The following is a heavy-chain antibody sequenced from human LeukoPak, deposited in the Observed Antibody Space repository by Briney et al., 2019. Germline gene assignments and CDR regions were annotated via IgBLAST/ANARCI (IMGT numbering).Heavy chain of an antibody. CDR2: SRNKANSHTT. CDR3: ARLYSGSNSYDYFDY. CDR1: GFTFSDHY. J-gene: IGHJ4*02. Sequence: GGSLRLSCAVSGFTFSDHYMDWVRQAPGKGLEWVGRSRNKANSHTTEYAASVKGRFTISRDDSKNSLYLQMNSLKTEDTAVYYCARLYSGSNSYDYFDYWGQGTLVTVSS. D-gene: IGHD3-10*01. V-gene: IGHV3-72*01.